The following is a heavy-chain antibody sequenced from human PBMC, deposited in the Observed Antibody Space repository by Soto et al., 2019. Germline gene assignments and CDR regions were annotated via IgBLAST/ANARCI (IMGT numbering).Heavy chain of an antibody. CDR2: ISYDGSNK. CDR3: AKDEERRSSSLGNSYYYYYGMDV. V-gene: IGHV3-30*18. D-gene: IGHD6-6*01. J-gene: IGHJ6*02. Sequence: GGSLRLSCAASGFTFSSYGMHWVRQAPGKGLEWVAVISYDGSNKYYADSVKGRFTISRDNSKNTLYLQMNSLRAEDTAVYYCAKDEERRSSSLGNSYYYYYGMDVWGQGTTVTVSS. CDR1: GFTFSSYG.